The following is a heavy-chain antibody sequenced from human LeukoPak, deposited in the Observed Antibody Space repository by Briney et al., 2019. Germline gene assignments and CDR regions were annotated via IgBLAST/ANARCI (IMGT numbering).Heavy chain of an antibody. CDR1: GGSISSYY. CDR3: ARNLYGGNLNYFDY. Sequence: PSETLSLTCTVSGGSISSYYWSWIRQPPGKGLEWIGYIYYSGSTNYNPSLKSRVTISVDTSKNQFSLKLSSVTAADTAVYYCARNLYGGNLNYFDYWGQGTLVTVS. V-gene: IGHV4-59*01. CDR2: IYYSGST. D-gene: IGHD4-23*01. J-gene: IGHJ4*02.